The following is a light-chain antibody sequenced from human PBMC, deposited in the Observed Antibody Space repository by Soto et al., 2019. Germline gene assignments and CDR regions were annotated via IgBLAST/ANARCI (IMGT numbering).Light chain of an antibody. V-gene: IGLV2-23*01. J-gene: IGLJ1*01. Sequence: QSALTQPASVSGSPGQSITISCTGTSSDVGGYNYVSWYQQHPDKAPKLIIYEGSQRPPGVSNRFFGSKSGNTASLTISGLQAEDEADYHCCSYAGSSSYVFGTGTKVTVL. CDR2: EGS. CDR3: CSYAGSSSYV. CDR1: SSDVGGYNY.